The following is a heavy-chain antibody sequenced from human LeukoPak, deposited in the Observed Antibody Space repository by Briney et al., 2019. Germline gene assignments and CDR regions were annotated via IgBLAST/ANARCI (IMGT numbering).Heavy chain of an antibody. D-gene: IGHD3-22*01. CDR1: GGSISSYY. V-gene: IGHV4-59*01. J-gene: IGHJ4*02. Sequence: PSETLSLTCTVSGGSISSYYWSWIRQPPGKGLEWIGYIYYSGSTNYNPSLKSRVTISVDTSKNQFSLKLSSVTAADTAGYYCARAIDDSSGYRIYYFDYWGQGTLVTVSS. CDR2: IYYSGST. CDR3: ARAIDDSSGYRIYYFDY.